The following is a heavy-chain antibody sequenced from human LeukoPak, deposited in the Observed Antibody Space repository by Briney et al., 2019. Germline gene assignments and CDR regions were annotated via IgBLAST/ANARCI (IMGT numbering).Heavy chain of an antibody. CDR2: SGFTGDT. J-gene: IGHJ4*02. CDR1: GFIFRNYD. D-gene: IGHD2-8*02. CDR3: ARVNCTGGNCFFDY. V-gene: IGHV3-13*01. Sequence: PGGSLRLSCAASGFIFRNYDIYWVRQVTGKGLEWVSISGFTGDTNYAASAKGRFTVSRENAKNSLFLQMDSLRVGDTAIYYCARVNCTGGNCFFDYWGQGTLVTVSS.